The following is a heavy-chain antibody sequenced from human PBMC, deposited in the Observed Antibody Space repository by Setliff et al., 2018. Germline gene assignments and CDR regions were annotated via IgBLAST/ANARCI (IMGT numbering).Heavy chain of an antibody. J-gene: IGHJ4*02. V-gene: IGHV1-46*01. Sequence: GASVKVFCKASGHSLTSNHFHWGRQAPGKGLEWMGTINPNDGYTIYAPAFQGRVAMTTDTSTGTAYMELSGLTSADTAIYYCIVNMVRPVTGLDSWGPGTLVTVS. CDR2: INPNDGYT. D-gene: IGHD2-15*01. CDR1: GHSLTSNH. CDR3: IVNMVRPVTGLDS.